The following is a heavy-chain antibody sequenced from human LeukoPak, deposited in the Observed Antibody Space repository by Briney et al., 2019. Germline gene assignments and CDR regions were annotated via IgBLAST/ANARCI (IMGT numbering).Heavy chain of an antibody. V-gene: IGHV4-61*08. CDR1: GGSVSSGDYY. J-gene: IGHJ4*02. D-gene: IGHD1-26*01. Sequence: SQTLSLTCTVSGGSVSSGDYYWSWIRQPPGKGLEWIGYMYYSGSTNYNPSLKSRVTISVDTSKNQFSLKLSSVTAADTAVYYCARDGYSGSYDYWGQGTLVTVSS. CDR2: MYYSGST. CDR3: ARDGYSGSYDY.